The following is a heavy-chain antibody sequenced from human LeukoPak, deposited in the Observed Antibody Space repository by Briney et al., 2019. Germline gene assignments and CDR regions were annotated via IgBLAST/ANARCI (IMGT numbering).Heavy chain of an antibody. J-gene: IGHJ4*02. D-gene: IGHD3-16*01. CDR2: LRGNGDT. CDR1: GFTFSSYA. CDR3: AKASWVSTADAVL. Sequence: GGSLTLSCAASGFTFSSYAMSWVREAPARGLEWVSSLRGNGDTFYADSVKGRFTLSRDESKNTVYLHQNELRVEDTAVYYCAKASWVSTADAVLWGQGTVVIVSS. V-gene: IGHV3-23*01.